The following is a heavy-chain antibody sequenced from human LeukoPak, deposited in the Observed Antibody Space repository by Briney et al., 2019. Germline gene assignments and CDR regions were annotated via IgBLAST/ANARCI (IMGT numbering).Heavy chain of an antibody. D-gene: IGHD6-19*01. CDR2: INSDGSST. Sequence: GGSLRLYCAASGFTFSSYWMDWVRQAPGKGLVWVLRINSDGSSTSYADSVKGRFTISRDNAKDTLYLQMNSLRAEDTAVYYCARDGETLWRYSSGWYDYWGQGTLVTVSS. J-gene: IGHJ4*02. V-gene: IGHV3-74*01. CDR1: GFTFSSYW. CDR3: ARDGETLWRYSSGWYDY.